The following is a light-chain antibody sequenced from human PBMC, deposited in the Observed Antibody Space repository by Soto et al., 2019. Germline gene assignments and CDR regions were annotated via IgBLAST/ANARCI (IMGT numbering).Light chain of an antibody. CDR1: SSNIGRNY. J-gene: IGLJ1*01. CDR2: RND. CDR3: AAWDDSLSGLYV. Sequence: QSVLTQPPSASGTPGQRVTISCSGSSSNIGRNYVYWYQQLPGTAPKLLIYRNDQLPSGVPDRLSGSKSGTSASLAISGLRSEDEADYYCAAWDDSLSGLYVFGTGTKLTVL. V-gene: IGLV1-47*01.